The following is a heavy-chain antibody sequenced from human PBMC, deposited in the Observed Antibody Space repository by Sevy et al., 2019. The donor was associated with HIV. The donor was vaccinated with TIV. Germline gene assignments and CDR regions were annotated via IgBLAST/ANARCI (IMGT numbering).Heavy chain of an antibody. V-gene: IGHV3-21*01. D-gene: IGHD3-10*01. Sequence: GGSLRLSCAASGFTFSTYSMNWVRQAPGKVLEWVPSMSSSSNYIYSADSLKGRFTISRDNAKNSLYLQMISLRADDTDVYYCARDGARITMVQGVMAYYHGMDVWGQGTTVTVSS. CDR2: MSSSSNYI. J-gene: IGHJ6*02. CDR1: GFTFSTYS. CDR3: ARDGARITMVQGVMAYYHGMDV.